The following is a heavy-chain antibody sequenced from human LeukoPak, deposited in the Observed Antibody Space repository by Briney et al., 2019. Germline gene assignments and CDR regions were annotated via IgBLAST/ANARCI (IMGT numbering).Heavy chain of an antibody. CDR1: GGSISSHY. V-gene: IGHV4-59*11. CDR3: ARGGDFDY. J-gene: IGHJ4*02. D-gene: IGHD3-16*01. CDR2: IYYSGST. Sequence: PSETLSLTCTVSGGSISSHYWSWIRQPPGKGLEWIGYIYYSGSTNYNPSLKSRVTISVDTSKNQFSLKLSSVTAADTAAYYCARGGDFDYWGQGTLVTVSS.